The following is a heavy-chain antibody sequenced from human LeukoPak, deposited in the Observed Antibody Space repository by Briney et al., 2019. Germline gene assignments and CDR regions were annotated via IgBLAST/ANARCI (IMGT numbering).Heavy chain of an antibody. CDR1: GFTFSSYW. Sequence: GGSLRLSCAASGFTFSSYWTHWVRQAPGKGLVWVSRINSDGSSTSYADSVKGRFTISRDNAKNTLYLQMNSLRAEDTAVYYCARDDRYSAFDYWGQGTLVTVSS. V-gene: IGHV3-74*01. CDR2: INSDGSST. CDR3: ARDDRYSAFDY. D-gene: IGHD5-18*01. J-gene: IGHJ4*02.